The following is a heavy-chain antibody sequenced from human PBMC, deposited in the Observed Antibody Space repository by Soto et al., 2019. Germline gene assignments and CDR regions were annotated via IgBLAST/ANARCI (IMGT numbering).Heavy chain of an antibody. Sequence: EVQLLESGGGLVQPGGSLRLSCAASGFTFSSYAMSWVRQAPGKGLEWVSAISGRGGSTYYADSVKGRFTISRDNSKNTLYLQMNSLRAEDTAVYYCAKATDGAWSGWPPTYYYYYGMDVWGQGTTVTVSS. V-gene: IGHV3-23*01. J-gene: IGHJ6*02. CDR3: AKATDGAWSGWPPTYYYYYGMDV. D-gene: IGHD6-19*01. CDR2: ISGRGGST. CDR1: GFTFSSYA.